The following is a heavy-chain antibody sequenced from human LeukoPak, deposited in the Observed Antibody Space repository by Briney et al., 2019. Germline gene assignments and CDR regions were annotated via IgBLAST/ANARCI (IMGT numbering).Heavy chain of an antibody. CDR2: INHSGST. J-gene: IGHJ3*02. V-gene: IGHV4-34*01. Sequence: PSETLSLTCAVYGGSFSGYYWSWIRQPPGKGLEWIGEINHSGSTNYNPSLKSRVTISVDTSKSQFSLKLRSVTAADTAVYYCARSLLWPTGAADIWGQGTMVTVSS. D-gene: IGHD2/OR15-2a*01. CDR3: ARSLLWPTGAADI. CDR1: GGSFSGYY.